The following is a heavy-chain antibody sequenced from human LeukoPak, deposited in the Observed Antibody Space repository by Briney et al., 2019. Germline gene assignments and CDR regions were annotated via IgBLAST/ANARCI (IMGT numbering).Heavy chain of an antibody. J-gene: IGHJ4*02. V-gene: IGHV3-33*01. Sequence: GGSLRLSCEASGFTFSSYAMHWVRQARGKGLEWVAVIWYDGSNKYYVDSVKGRFTISRDNSKNTLYLQVNSLRAEDTAVYYCAREASPKALGYWGQGTLVTVSS. CDR2: IWYDGSNK. CDR1: GFTFSSYA. CDR3: AREASPKALGY.